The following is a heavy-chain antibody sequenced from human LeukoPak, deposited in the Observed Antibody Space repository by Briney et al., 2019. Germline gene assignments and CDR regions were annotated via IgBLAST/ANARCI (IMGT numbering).Heavy chain of an antibody. CDR2: ISGYNGNT. V-gene: IGHV1-18*01. Sequence: PGASVKVSCKASGYIFTNFGISWVRQARGQGLEWMGWISGYNGNTKYVQKFQGRVTMTTDTSTSTAYMELRSLRSDDTAVYYCAREAVAGTLSPGYMDVWGKGTTVTISS. CDR3: AREAVAGTLSPGYMDV. D-gene: IGHD6-19*01. CDR1: GYIFTNFG. J-gene: IGHJ6*03.